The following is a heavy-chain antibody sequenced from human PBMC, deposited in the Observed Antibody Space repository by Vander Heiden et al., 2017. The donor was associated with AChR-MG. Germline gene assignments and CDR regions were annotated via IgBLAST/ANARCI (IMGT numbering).Heavy chain of an antibody. CDR3: AKDSSRWDFDS. Sequence: EVQLLESGGGLVQPGGSLRLSCAASGFTFSTYAMNWVRQAPGKGLEWVSGISGGGKNTYNADSVKGRFTISRDDSKKILYLQMNSLRAEDTALYYCAKDSSRWDFDSWGPGTLVTVSS. CDR1: GFTFSTYA. CDR2: ISGGGKNT. J-gene: IGHJ4*02. D-gene: IGHD1-26*01. V-gene: IGHV3-23*01.